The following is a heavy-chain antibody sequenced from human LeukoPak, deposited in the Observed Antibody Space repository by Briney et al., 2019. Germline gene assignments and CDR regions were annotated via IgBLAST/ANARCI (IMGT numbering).Heavy chain of an antibody. Sequence: ASVKVSCKASGGTFNSYAISCVRQAPGQGLEWMGWINAGNGNTKYSQKFQGRVTITRDTSASTAYMELSSLRSEDTAVYYCAVVQLWFGELLYQDYWGQGTLVTVSS. D-gene: IGHD3-10*01. CDR1: GGTFNSYA. CDR3: AVVQLWFGELLYQDY. V-gene: IGHV1-3*01. CDR2: INAGNGNT. J-gene: IGHJ4*02.